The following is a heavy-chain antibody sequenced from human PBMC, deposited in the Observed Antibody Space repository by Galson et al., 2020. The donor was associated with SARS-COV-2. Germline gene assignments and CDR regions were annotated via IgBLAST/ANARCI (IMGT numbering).Heavy chain of an antibody. J-gene: IGHJ4*02. V-gene: IGHV4-31*03. CDR2: IFYSGFT. CDR1: GGSITSDGYS. Sequence: SETLSLTCTVSGGSITSDGYSWSWIRQPPGKGLEWIGYIFYSGFTYYNPSLKSRVTMSLDTSKSQFSLKLNAVTAADTALYYCASGFGGDYWGQGTLGTVSS. CDR3: ASGFGGDY. D-gene: IGHD3-3*01.